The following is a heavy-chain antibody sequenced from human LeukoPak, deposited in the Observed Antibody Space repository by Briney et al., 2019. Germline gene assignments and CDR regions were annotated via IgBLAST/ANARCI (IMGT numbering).Heavy chain of an antibody. V-gene: IGHV4-39*01. Sequence: SETLSLTCTVSGGSISSSSYYWGWIRQPPGKGLEWIGSIYYSGSTYYNPSLKSRVTISVDTSKNQFSLKLSSVTAADTAVYYCARHLRRQQLDNWSDPWGQGTLVTVSS. CDR2: IYYSGST. J-gene: IGHJ5*02. CDR3: ARHLRRQQLDNWSDP. CDR1: GGSISSSSYY. D-gene: IGHD6-13*01.